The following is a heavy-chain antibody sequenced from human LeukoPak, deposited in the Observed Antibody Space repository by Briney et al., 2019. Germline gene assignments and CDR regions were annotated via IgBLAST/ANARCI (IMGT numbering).Heavy chain of an antibody. D-gene: IGHD2-21*01. V-gene: IGHV3-21*01. CDR3: ARDSPNDGILWWSIDY. CDR2: ISSSSSYK. Sequence: GGSLRLTCAASGLIFSTYGMHWVRQAPGKGLEGVSSISSSSSYKYYADSLKGRFTISRDNAKNSLFLQMNSLRAEDTAVYYCARDSPNDGILWWSIDYWGQGTLVTVSS. CDR1: GLIFSTYG. J-gene: IGHJ4*02.